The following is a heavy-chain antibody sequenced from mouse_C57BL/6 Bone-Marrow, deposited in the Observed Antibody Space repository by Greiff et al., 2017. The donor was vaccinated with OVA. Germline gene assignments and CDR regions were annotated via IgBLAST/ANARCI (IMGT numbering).Heavy chain of an antibody. Sequence: EVQLVESGGGLVQPKGSLKLSCAASGFSFNTYAMNWVRQAPGKGLEWVARIRSKSNNYATYYADSVKDRFTISRDDSESMLYLQMNNLKTEDTAMYYCVRQRPYSPYAMDYWGQGTSVTVSS. J-gene: IGHJ4*01. D-gene: IGHD2-12*01. V-gene: IGHV10-1*01. CDR3: VRQRPYSPYAMDY. CDR2: IRSKSNNYAT. CDR1: GFSFNTYA.